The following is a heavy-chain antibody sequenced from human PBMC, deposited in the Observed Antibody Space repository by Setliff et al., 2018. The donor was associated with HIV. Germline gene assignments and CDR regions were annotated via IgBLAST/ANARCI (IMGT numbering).Heavy chain of an antibody. CDR3: ARLSKYYDFWTPNY. Sequence: GESLKISCKASGYSFTNYWVGWVRQMPANGLEWMGLIWPDDSDTIYSPSFQGQVTMSADKSISTAYLQFNSLEAPDTAIYYCARLSKYYDFWTPNYWGQGTLVTVSS. D-gene: IGHD3-3*01. CDR1: GYSFTNYW. CDR2: IWPDDSDT. J-gene: IGHJ4*02. V-gene: IGHV5-51*01.